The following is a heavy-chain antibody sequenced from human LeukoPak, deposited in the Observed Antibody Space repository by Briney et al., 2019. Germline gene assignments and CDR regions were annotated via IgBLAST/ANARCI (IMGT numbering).Heavy chain of an antibody. Sequence: GASVKVSWKASGYTFTSYYMHWVRQAPGQGLEWMGIINPSGGSTSYAQKFQGRVTMTRDTSTSTVYMELSSLRSEDTAVYYCARESEINGFDYWGQGTLVTVSS. CDR2: INPSGGST. D-gene: IGHD1-14*01. J-gene: IGHJ4*02. V-gene: IGHV1-46*01. CDR1: GYTFTSYY. CDR3: ARESEINGFDY.